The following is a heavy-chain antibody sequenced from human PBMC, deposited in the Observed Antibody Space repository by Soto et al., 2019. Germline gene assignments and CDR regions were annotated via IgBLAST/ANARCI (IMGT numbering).Heavy chain of an antibody. V-gene: IGHV4-61*01. Sequence: SETLSLTCTVSGGSVSNPTYFWSWIRQPPGKGLEWIAYIYYSRSTSYNPSLKSRVTISLDTSKNQFSLNLTSVTAADTAVYYCARESDFWDDAYMRTFDIWGQGTKVTVSS. J-gene: IGHJ3*02. CDR1: GGSVSNPTYF. D-gene: IGHD3-3*01. CDR2: IYYSRST. CDR3: ARESDFWDDAYMRTFDI.